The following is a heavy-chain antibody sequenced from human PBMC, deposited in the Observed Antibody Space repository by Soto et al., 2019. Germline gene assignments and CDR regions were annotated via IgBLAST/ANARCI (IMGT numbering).Heavy chain of an antibody. D-gene: IGHD4-17*01. CDR1: GGSFSGYY. V-gene: IGHV4-34*01. CDR3: ARGRRTTVTIDY. J-gene: IGHJ4*02. Sequence: SETLSLTCAVYGGSFSGYYWSWIRQPPGKGLEWIGEINHSGSTNYNPSLKSRVTISVDTSKNQFSLKLSSVTAADTAVYYCARGRRTTVTIDYWGQGTLVTVS. CDR2: INHSGST.